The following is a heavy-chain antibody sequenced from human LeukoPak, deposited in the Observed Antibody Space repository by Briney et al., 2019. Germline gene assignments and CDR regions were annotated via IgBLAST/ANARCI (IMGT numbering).Heavy chain of an antibody. J-gene: IGHJ6*03. CDR3: ASKGRYGSGSYSHYYYYYMDV. V-gene: IGHV3-23*01. CDR1: GFTFSSYG. Sequence: PGGSLRLSCAASGFTFSSYGMHWVRQAPGKGLEWVSAISGSGGSTYYADSVKGRFTISRDNSKNTLYLQMNSLRAEDTAVYYCASKGRYGSGSYSHYYYYYMDVWGKGTTVTISS. CDR2: ISGSGGST. D-gene: IGHD3-10*01.